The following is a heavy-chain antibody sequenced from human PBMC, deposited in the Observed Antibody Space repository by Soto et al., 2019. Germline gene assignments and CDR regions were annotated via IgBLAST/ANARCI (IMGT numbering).Heavy chain of an antibody. Sequence: SQTLSLTCALSGDSVSSSSAAWNWIRQSPSRGLEWLGRTYYRSQWYSDYGPSVRGRIIINSEKPKNQFSLQLNSVTPDDTAVYYCARYTSGWYLDYWGQGTQVTVSS. J-gene: IGHJ4*02. CDR1: GDSVSSSSAA. CDR3: ARYTSGWYLDY. D-gene: IGHD6-13*01. V-gene: IGHV6-1*01. CDR2: TYYRSQWYS.